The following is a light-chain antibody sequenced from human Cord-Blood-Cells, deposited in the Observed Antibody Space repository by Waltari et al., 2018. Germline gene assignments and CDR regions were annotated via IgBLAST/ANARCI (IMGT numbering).Light chain of an antibody. V-gene: IGKV1-39*01. CDR3: QQSYSTPLT. J-gene: IGKJ4*01. CDR2: AAS. CDR1: QSISSY. Sequence: DIQMTQSPSSLSASVVARVTITCRASQSISSYLNWYQQKPGKAPKLLIYAASSLQSGVPSRFSGSGSGTDFTLTISSLQPEDFATYYCQQSYSTPLTFGGGTKVEIK.